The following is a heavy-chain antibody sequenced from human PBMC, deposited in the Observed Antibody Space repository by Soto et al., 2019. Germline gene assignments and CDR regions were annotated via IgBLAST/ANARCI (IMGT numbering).Heavy chain of an antibody. J-gene: IGHJ4*02. Sequence: QVQLVESGGGVVQPGRSLRLSCAASGFTFSSYGMHWVRQAPGKGLEWVAVIWYDGSNKYYADSVKGRFTISRDNSKNTLYLQMNSLRAEDTAVYYCARDENDIVATISLGYWGQGTLVTVSS. CDR3: ARDENDIVATISLGY. CDR2: IWYDGSNK. CDR1: GFTFSSYG. V-gene: IGHV3-33*01. D-gene: IGHD5-12*01.